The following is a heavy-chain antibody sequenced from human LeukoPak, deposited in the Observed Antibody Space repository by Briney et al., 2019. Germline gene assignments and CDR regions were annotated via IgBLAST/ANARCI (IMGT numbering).Heavy chain of an antibody. J-gene: IGHJ5*02. CDR2: IIPIFGTA. V-gene: IGHV1-69*13. Sequence: GASVKVSCKASGYTFTSYGISWVRQAPGQGLEWMGGIIPIFGTANYAQKFQGRVTITADESTSTAYMELSSLRSEGTAVYYCARGPIAVAGTNWFDPWGQGTLVTVSS. D-gene: IGHD6-19*01. CDR1: GYTFTSYG. CDR3: ARGPIAVAGTNWFDP.